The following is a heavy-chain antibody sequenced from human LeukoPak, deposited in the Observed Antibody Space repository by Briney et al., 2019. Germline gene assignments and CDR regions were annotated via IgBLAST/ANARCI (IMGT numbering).Heavy chain of an antibody. CDR3: SRGDGKVGGYTFDD. V-gene: IGHV3-74*01. CDR2: INRDGCNT. D-gene: IGHD3-22*01. CDR1: GFTFRSYW. J-gene: IGHJ4*02. Sequence: PGGSLRLSCAASGFTFRSYWMHWVRQAPGRGLVWVSRINRDGCNTNYADSVKGRFTISRDNAKNTLYLQINSLRAEDRAVCYCSRGDGKVGGYTFDDWGERPRVTVSS.